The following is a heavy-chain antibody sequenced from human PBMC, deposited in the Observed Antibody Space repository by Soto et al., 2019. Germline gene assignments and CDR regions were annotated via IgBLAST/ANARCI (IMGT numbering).Heavy chain of an antibody. CDR2: IYYSGRT. Sequence: QVQLQESGPRLVKPSDTLSLSCAVSGYSISSSNWWGWIRQPPGKGLEWIGYIYYSGRTHFNPSLKSRVTMSVGTTKNQFSLKLSSVTAVDTAMYYCARKTDGYNPFDDWGQGTPVTVSS. CDR3: ARKTDGYNPFDD. J-gene: IGHJ4*02. CDR1: GYSISSSNW. D-gene: IGHD5-18*01. V-gene: IGHV4-28*01.